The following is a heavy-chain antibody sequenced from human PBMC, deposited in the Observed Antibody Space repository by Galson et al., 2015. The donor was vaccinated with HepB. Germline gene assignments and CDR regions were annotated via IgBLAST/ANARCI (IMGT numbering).Heavy chain of an antibody. CDR2: ISWNSGSI. J-gene: IGHJ4*02. D-gene: IGHD3-3*01. Sequence: SLRLSCAASGFTFDDYAMHWVRQAPGKGLEWVSGISWNSGSIGYADSVKGRFTISRDNAKNSLYLQMNSLRAEDTALYYCAPAVGSFWSGDYYFDYWGQGTLVTVSS. CDR1: GFTFDDYA. V-gene: IGHV3-9*01. CDR3: APAVGSFWSGDYYFDY.